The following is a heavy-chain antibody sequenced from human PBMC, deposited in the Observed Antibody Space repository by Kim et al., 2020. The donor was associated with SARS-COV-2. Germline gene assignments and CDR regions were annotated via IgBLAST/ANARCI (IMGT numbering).Heavy chain of an antibody. V-gene: IGHV3-33*01. CDR1: GFTFSSYG. CDR3: ARTYYDFWSGYGRYYYYGMDV. J-gene: IGHJ6*02. D-gene: IGHD3-3*01. CDR2: IWYDGSNK. Sequence: GGSLRLSCAASGFTFSSYGMHWVRQAPGKGLEWVAVIWYDGSNKYYADSVKGRFTISRDNSKNTLYLQMNSLRAEDTAVYYCARTYYDFWSGYGRYYYYGMDVWGQGTTVTVSS.